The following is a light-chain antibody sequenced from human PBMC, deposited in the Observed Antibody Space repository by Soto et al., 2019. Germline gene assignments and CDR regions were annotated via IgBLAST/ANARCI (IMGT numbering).Light chain of an antibody. V-gene: IGKV1-27*01. CDR1: QAIYNY. Sequence: DIQMTQSPSSLSASVGDRVTITCRASQAIYNYLAWYQQKPGKVPTLLISAASTLQSGVPSRVSGSGSGTDLTLTISSLQPEDVATYYCQKFSAVPTFGGGTKVEI. J-gene: IGKJ4*01. CDR3: QKFSAVPT. CDR2: AAS.